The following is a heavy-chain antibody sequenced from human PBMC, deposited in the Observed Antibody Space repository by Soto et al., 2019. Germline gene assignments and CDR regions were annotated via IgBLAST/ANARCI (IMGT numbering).Heavy chain of an antibody. J-gene: IGHJ5*02. CDR2: IYYSGST. D-gene: IGHD6-13*01. Sequence: SETLSLTCTVSGGSISSYYWSWIRQPPGKGLEWIGYIYYSGSTNYNPSLKSRVTISVDTSKNQFSLKLSSVTAADTAVYYCARGSSWSDPYNWFDPWGQGTLVPVSS. CDR1: GGSISSYY. CDR3: ARGSSWSDPYNWFDP. V-gene: IGHV4-59*01.